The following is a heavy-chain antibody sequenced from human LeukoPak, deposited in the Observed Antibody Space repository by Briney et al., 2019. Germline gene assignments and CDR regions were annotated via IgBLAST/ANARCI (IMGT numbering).Heavy chain of an antibody. CDR1: VFTFSSYW. CDR3: ARGSGRFDY. CDR2: INSDGSST. J-gene: IGHJ4*02. Sequence: GGSLRLSSAASVFTFSSYWVHWVRQAPGKGLVWVSRINSDGSSTSYADSVKGRFTISRDNAKNTLYLQMNSLRAEDTAVYYCARGSGRFDYWGQGTLVTVSS. V-gene: IGHV3-74*01.